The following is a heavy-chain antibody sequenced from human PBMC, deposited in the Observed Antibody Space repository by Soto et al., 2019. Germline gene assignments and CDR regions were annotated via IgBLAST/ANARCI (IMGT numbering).Heavy chain of an antibody. J-gene: IGHJ6*02. Sequence: SETLSLTCAVYGGSFSGYYWSWIRQPPGKGLEWIGEINHSGSTNYNPSLKSRVTISVDTSKNQFSLKLSSVTAADTAVYYCATGPGVEMATIASYYGMDVWGQGTTVPVSS. CDR3: ATGPGVEMATIASYYGMDV. V-gene: IGHV4-34*01. CDR2: INHSGST. D-gene: IGHD5-12*01. CDR1: GGSFSGYY.